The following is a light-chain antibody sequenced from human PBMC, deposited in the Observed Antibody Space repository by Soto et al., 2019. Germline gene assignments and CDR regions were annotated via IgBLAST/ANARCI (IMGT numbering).Light chain of an antibody. CDR3: ISYTGSSTSYV. CDR1: SGDIGAYNY. V-gene: IGLV2-11*01. Sequence: QSVLTQPRSVSGSPGQSVTFSCTGTSGDIGAYNYVSWYQFHPGKAPKMIIYDVNKRPSGVPDRFSGSKSGNTASLTISGLQAEDEADYYCISYTGSSTSYVFGTGTKLTVL. CDR2: DVN. J-gene: IGLJ1*01.